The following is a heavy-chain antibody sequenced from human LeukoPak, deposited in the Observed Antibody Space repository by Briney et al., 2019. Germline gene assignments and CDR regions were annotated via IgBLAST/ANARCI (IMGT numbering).Heavy chain of an antibody. V-gene: IGHV4-34*01. Sequence: PSETLSLTCAVYGGSFSGYYWSWIRQPPGKGLEWIGEIKHSGSTNYNPSLKSRVTISVDTSKNQFSLKLSSVTAADTAVYYCARGLIYDYWGQGTLVTVSS. CDR1: GGSFSGYY. CDR2: IKHSGST. CDR3: ARGLIYDY. J-gene: IGHJ4*02.